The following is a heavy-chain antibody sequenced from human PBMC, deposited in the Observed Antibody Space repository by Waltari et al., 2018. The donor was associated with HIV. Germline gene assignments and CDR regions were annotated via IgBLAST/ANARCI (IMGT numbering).Heavy chain of an antibody. CDR1: GYTLSELS. CDR3: TTEGLYCSGGTCYSRFDP. V-gene: IGHV1-24*01. CDR2: VDPEQGKT. J-gene: IGHJ5*02. Sequence: QVPLVQSGAEVKKPGASVKVSCKVSGYTLSELSMHWVRQAPGKGLEWMGGVDPEQGKTIYEQNFQGRVTMTEDAATDTAYMELSSLRSEDTAVYYCTTEGLYCSGGTCYSRFDPWGQGTLVTVSS. D-gene: IGHD2-15*01.